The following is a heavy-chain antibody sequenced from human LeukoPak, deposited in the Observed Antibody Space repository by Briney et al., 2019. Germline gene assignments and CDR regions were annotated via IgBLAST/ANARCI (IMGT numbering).Heavy chain of an antibody. Sequence: GESLKTSCKGSGYSFTNIWIGWVRQIPGEGLEWMGIIYPGDSDTKYSPSFEGQVTISVDKALSTAFLQWRSLRASDTAIYYCATLGWYDTSSLTAYDYWGQGTLVTVTS. CDR2: IYPGDSDT. D-gene: IGHD6-19*01. CDR1: GYSFTNIW. CDR3: ATLGWYDTSSLTAYDY. J-gene: IGHJ4*02. V-gene: IGHV5-51*01.